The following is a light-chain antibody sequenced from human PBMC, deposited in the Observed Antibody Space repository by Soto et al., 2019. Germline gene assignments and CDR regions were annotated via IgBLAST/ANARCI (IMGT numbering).Light chain of an antibody. V-gene: IGKV1D-12*01. CDR2: AAS. Sequence: DIQMTQSPSSVSASVGDRVTITCRASQAISTWLAWYQQKPGKAPKLLIYAASKLQTGVPSRFSGGGSGTEFTLTISSLQPEDFATNYCQQANSFPRTFGQGTKVDFK. J-gene: IGKJ1*01. CDR3: QQANSFPRT. CDR1: QAISTW.